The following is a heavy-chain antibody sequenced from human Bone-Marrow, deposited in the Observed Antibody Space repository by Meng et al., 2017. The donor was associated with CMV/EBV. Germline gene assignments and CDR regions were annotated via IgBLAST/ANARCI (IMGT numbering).Heavy chain of an antibody. D-gene: IGHD3-3*01. Sequence: SSVKVSCKASGGTFSSYAISWVRQAPGQGLEWMGGIIPILGIANYAQKFRGRVTITADKSTSTAYMELSSLRSEDTAVYYCARDPRFLGATNYYYYYGMDVWGQGTTVTVSS. V-gene: IGHV1-69*10. J-gene: IGHJ6*02. CDR2: IIPILGIA. CDR3: ARDPRFLGATNYYYYYGMDV. CDR1: GGTFSSYA.